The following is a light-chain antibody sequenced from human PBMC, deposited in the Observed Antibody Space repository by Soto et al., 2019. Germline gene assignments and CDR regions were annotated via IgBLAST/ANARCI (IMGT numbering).Light chain of an antibody. CDR2: NDD. Sequence: QSVLTQPPSASGTPGQRVTISCSGSTSNIGRNSVTWYQHLPGTAPKLLIHNDDQRPSGVPDRFSGSRSGTSGSLVISGLQSADEGDYYCAAWDDSLDGPWVFGGGTKLPVL. CDR3: AAWDDSLDGPWV. CDR1: TSNIGRNS. V-gene: IGLV1-44*01. J-gene: IGLJ3*02.